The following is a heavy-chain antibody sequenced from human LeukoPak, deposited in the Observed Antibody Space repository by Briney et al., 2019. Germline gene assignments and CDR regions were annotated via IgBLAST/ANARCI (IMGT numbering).Heavy chain of an antibody. J-gene: IGHJ4*02. CDR2: IYHDGNT. CDR3: ATTPNFGSGYPRYFFDY. CDR1: GASMSSHGYS. Sequence: SETLSLTCAVSGASMSSHGYSWSWIRQPPGKGLEFIGYIYHDGNTYYNPSLNSRVSISVDMSKNQFSLKLSSVTAADTAVYFCATTPNFGSGYPRYFFDYWGQGILVTVSS. D-gene: IGHD3-22*01. V-gene: IGHV4-30-2*01.